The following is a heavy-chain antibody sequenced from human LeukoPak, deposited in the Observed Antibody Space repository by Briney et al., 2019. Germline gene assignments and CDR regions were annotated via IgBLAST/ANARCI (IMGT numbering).Heavy chain of an antibody. V-gene: IGHV4-4*07. Sequence: SETLSLTCTVSGASIGLYYWSWIRQPAGKGLEWIGRIYTSGTSNYSPSLKSRVTMSLDLSKNQLSLKLNSVTAADTAVYYCARDRAVPHYYYGMDVWGQGTTVTVSS. CDR1: GASIGLYY. CDR2: IYTSGTS. D-gene: IGHD6-19*01. CDR3: ARDRAVPHYYYGMDV. J-gene: IGHJ6*02.